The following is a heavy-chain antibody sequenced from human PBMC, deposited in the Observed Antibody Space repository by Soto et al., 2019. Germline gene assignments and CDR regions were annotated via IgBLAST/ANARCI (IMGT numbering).Heavy chain of an antibody. CDR1: GYSFTSYW. D-gene: IGHD2-8*01. CDR2: IDPSDSYT. Sequence: GESLKISCKGSGYSFTSYWISWVRQMPGKGLEWMGRIDPSDSYTNYSPSFQGHVTISADKSISTAYLQRSSLKASDTAMYYCARHPYCTNGVCYHEPVDVWGQGTTVTVSS. V-gene: IGHV5-10-1*01. J-gene: IGHJ6*02. CDR3: ARHPYCTNGVCYHEPVDV.